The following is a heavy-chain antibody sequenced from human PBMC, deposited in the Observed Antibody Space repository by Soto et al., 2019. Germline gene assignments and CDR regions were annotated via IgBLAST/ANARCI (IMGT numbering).Heavy chain of an antibody. CDR1: VFTFSIYG. CDR2: ISYDGSNK. V-gene: IGHV3-30*18. CDR3: AKDSPQSPGAPPGY. J-gene: IGHJ4*02. Sequence: RGSLILSCASSVFTFSIYGMPWVRQAPGKGLEWVAVISYDGSNKYYADSVKGRFTISRDNSKNTLYLQMNSLRAEDTAVYYCAKDSPQSPGAPPGYWGQGTLVTV. D-gene: IGHD3-10*01.